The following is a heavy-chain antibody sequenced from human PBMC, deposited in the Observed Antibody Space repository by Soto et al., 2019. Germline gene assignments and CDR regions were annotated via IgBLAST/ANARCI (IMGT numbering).Heavy chain of an antibody. J-gene: IGHJ5*02. D-gene: IGHD5-18*01. Sequence: QVQLVQSGADVKKPGASVKVSCKASGYTVTSYGISWVRQAPGQGLEWMGWISADNGNTNHAQKLQGRVTMTTATATSTAYMELRSLRSDDTVVYYCASAWGCSYGFDAWGRGALVTVSS. V-gene: IGHV1-18*01. CDR2: ISADNGNT. CDR1: GYTVTSYG. CDR3: ASAWGCSYGFDA.